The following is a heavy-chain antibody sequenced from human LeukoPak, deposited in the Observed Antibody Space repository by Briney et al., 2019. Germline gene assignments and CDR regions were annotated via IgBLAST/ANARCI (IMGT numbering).Heavy chain of an antibody. CDR3: AKDGTLGEQWLTYFDY. V-gene: IGHV3-23*01. CDR2: ISGSGDNT. J-gene: IGHJ4*02. Sequence: PGGSLRLSCAASGFTFSSYAMSWVRQAPGKGLEWVSGISGSGDNTYYADSVKGRFTISRDNSKNTLYLQMNSLRAEDTAVYYCAKDGTLGEQWLTYFDYWGQGTLVTVSS. CDR1: GFTFSSYA. D-gene: IGHD6-19*01.